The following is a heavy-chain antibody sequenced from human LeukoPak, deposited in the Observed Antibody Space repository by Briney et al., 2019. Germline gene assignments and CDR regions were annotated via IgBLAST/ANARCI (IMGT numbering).Heavy chain of an antibody. Sequence: GASVKVSCKASGGTFSSYAISWVRQAPGRGLEWMGRIIPIFGIANYAQKFQGRVTITADKSTSTAYMELSSLRSEDTAVYYCAREWRGSLGELSLSFDYWGQGTLVTVSS. J-gene: IGHJ4*02. V-gene: IGHV1-69*04. CDR2: IIPIFGIA. CDR3: AREWRGSLGELSLSFDY. CDR1: GGTFSSYA. D-gene: IGHD3-16*02.